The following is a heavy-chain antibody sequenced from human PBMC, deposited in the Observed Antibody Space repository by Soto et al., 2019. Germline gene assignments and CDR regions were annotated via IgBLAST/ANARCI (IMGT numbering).Heavy chain of an antibody. CDR2: ISPTGNKI. D-gene: IGHD2-21*02. V-gene: IGHV3-48*03. CDR1: GFIFSNYE. J-gene: IGHJ5*01. Sequence: EVQLVESGGGLVQPGGSLRLSCAASGFIFSNYEMNWVRQAPGKGLQWVSFISPTGNKIYYGESVKGRFTISRDNAKNSVFLPMNSLTAEDTAVYFCARSFPRFTAPDSWGQGTLVTVAS. CDR3: ARSFPRFTAPDS.